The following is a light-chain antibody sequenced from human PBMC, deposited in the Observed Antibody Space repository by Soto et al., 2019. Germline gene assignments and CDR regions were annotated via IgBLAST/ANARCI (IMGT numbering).Light chain of an antibody. J-gene: IGLJ1*01. CDR3: NAYTRSTSLHSG. V-gene: IGLV2-14*01. CDR2: EVS. Sequence: QSLLNQPASVSGSPGQSITNSCTGTTNDVGGYNYVSWYQQHPGKAPKLLIFEVSSRPSGVSNRFSGSKSGNTASLTISALQAEDEADYFCNAYTRSTSLHSGFGSAPKVNVL. CDR1: TNDVGGYNY.